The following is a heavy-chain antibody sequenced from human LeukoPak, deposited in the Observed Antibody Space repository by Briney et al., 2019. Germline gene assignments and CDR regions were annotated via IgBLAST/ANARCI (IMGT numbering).Heavy chain of an antibody. CDR2: INHSGST. D-gene: IGHD6-13*01. CDR1: GGSFSGYY. Sequence: SETLSLTCAVYGGSFSGYYWSWIRQPPGKGLEWIGEINHSGSTNYNPSLKSRATISVDTSKNQFSLKLSSVTAADTAVYYCARGPYFSKRIAAAGTEASDYWGQGTLVTVSS. J-gene: IGHJ4*02. V-gene: IGHV4-34*01. CDR3: ARGPYFSKRIAAAGTEASDY.